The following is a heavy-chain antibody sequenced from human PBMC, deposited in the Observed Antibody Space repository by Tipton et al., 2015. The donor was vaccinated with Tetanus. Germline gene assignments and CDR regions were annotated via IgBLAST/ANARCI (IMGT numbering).Heavy chain of an antibody. D-gene: IGHD1-1*01. J-gene: IGHJ4*02. CDR1: GGSFSGNY. CDR3: ARDAGDSGH. CDR2: IYFNGTA. Sequence: LRLSCAVSGGSFSGNYWSWIRQPPGKGLEWIGYIYFNGTAKYNPSLKSRLTISVDASKKQLSLKLTSVTAADTAVYYCARDAGDSGHWGPGTQVTVSS. V-gene: IGHV4-59*12.